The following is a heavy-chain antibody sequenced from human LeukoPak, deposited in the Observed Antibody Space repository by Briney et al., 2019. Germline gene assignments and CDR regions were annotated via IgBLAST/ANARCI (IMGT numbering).Heavy chain of an antibody. CDR2: IKQDGSEK. V-gene: IGHV3-7*01. CDR1: GFTFSSYW. D-gene: IGHD3-3*01. CDR3: ARDRSPGVLEWFPLDAFDI. Sequence: AGGSLRLSCAASGFTFSSYWMSWVRQAPGKGLEWVANIKQDGSEKYYVDSVKGRFTISRDNAKNSLYLQMNSLRAEDTAVYYCARDRSPGVLEWFPLDAFDIWGQGTMVTVSS. J-gene: IGHJ3*02.